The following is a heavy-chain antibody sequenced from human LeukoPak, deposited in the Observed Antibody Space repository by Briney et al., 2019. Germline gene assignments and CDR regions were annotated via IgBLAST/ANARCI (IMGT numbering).Heavy chain of an antibody. Sequence: GGSLRLSCAASGFTVRNNYMSWVRQAPRKGLEWVSLIYSGGSTYYADSVKGRFTISRDNSNNTVYLQMNSLRAEDTAVYYCARPPSNAHFDYWGQGTLVTVSS. D-gene: IGHD3-3*02. CDR3: ARPPSNAHFDY. V-gene: IGHV3-66*04. J-gene: IGHJ4*02. CDR1: GFTVRNNY. CDR2: IYSGGST.